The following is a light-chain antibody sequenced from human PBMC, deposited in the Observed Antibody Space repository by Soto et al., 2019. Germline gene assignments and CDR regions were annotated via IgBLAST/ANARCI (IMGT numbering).Light chain of an antibody. CDR3: QQYNNWPPMYT. CDR1: QSVSSNY. Sequence: EIVLTQSPGTLSLSPGERATLSCRASQSVSSNYLAWYQQKRGQAPRLLIYGASSRATGIPTRFSGSGSGTDFTLTISSLQSEDFAVYYCQQYNNWPPMYTFGQGTKLEIK. CDR2: GAS. V-gene: IGKV3-20*01. J-gene: IGKJ2*01.